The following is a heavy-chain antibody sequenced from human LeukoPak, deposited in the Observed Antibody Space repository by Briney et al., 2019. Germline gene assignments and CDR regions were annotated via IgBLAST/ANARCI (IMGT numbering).Heavy chain of an antibody. J-gene: IGHJ4*02. V-gene: IGHV3-23*01. D-gene: IGHD4-17*01. CDR2: ISGSGGST. CDR3: AKGETVTTTSFDY. Sequence: GGSLRLSCAASGLIFSSYAMSWVRQALGKGLEWVSAISGSGGSTYYADSVKGRFTITRDNSKNTLYLQVNSLRAEDTAVYYCAKGETVTTTSFDYWGQGTLVTVSS. CDR1: GLIFSSYA.